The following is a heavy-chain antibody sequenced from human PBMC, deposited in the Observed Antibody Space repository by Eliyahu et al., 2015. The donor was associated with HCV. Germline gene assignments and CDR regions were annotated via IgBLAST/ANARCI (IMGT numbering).Heavy chain of an antibody. J-gene: IGHJ4*02. V-gene: IGHV4-39*01. D-gene: IGHD6-13*01. Sequence: QLQLQESGPGLVKPSETLSLTCTVSGGSISSSSYYWGWIRQPPGKGLEWIGSIYFSGSTYYNPSLKSRVTISVDTSKNQFSLKLSSVTAADTAVYYCARQGQQLTLIGGLQAPYFDYWGQGTLVTVSS. CDR3: ARQGQQLTLIGGLQAPYFDY. CDR1: GGSISSSSYY. CDR2: IYFSGST.